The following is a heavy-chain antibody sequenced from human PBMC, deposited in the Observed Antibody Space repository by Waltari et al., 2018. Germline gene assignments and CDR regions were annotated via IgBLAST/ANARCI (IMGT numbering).Heavy chain of an antibody. CDR3: ARGPHYDILTGYSYYFDY. V-gene: IGHV4-4*07. J-gene: IGHJ4*02. D-gene: IGHD3-9*01. Sequence: QVQLHESGPGLVKPSETLSLTCTVSDGSISGNYWSWIRQPAGKGREWIGRIHPSGSTKDNPSLKSRLTMSVDTSKNQLSLKLSSVTAADTAVYYCARGPHYDILTGYSYYFDYWGQGTRVTVSS. CDR2: IHPSGST. CDR1: DGSISGNY.